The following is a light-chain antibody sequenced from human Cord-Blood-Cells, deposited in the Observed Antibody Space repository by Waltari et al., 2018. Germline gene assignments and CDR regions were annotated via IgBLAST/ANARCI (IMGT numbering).Light chain of an antibody. CDR2: GAS. J-gene: IGKJ5*01. CDR1: QSVSSN. Sequence: EIVMTPSPATLSVSPGERATLSCRASQSVSSNLAWYQQKPGQAPRLLIYGASIRATGIPARFSGSGSGTEFTLTISSLQSEDFAVYYCQQYNNWVLITCGQGTRLEIK. CDR3: QQYNNWVLIT. V-gene: IGKV3D-15*01.